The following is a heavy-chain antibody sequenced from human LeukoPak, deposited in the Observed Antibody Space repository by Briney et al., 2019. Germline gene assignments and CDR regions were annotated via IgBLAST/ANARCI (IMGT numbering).Heavy chain of an antibody. V-gene: IGHV3-49*03. Sequence: GGSLRLSXTASGFTFGDYAMSWFRQAPGKGVEWVGFIRSKAYGGTTEYAASVKGRFTISRDDSKSIAYLQMNSLKTEDTAVYFCTALEGDYDAFDIWGQGTMVTVSS. CDR1: GFTFGDYA. CDR2: IRSKAYGGTT. J-gene: IGHJ3*02. D-gene: IGHD4-17*01. CDR3: TALEGDYDAFDI.